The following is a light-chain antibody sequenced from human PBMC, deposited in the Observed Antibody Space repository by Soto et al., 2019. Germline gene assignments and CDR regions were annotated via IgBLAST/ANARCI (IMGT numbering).Light chain of an antibody. Sequence: IVLTLSPGTLSLSPGQRATLSCRASQSVSSSYLAWYQQKPGQATRLLIYGASSRATGIPDRFSGSGSGTDFTLTISRLEPEDFAVYYCQQYGSSPTFGGGTKVDIK. CDR3: QQYGSSPT. V-gene: IGKV3-20*01. J-gene: IGKJ4*01. CDR2: GAS. CDR1: QSVSSSY.